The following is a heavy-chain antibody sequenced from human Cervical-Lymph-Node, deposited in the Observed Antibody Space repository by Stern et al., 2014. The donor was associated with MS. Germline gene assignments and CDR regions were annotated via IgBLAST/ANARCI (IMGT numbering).Heavy chain of an antibody. CDR2: IKPDGTEK. J-gene: IGHJ4*02. V-gene: IGHV3-7*03. D-gene: IGHD1-1*01. CDR3: VREGDWNPEY. CDR1: GFTFSNSW. Sequence: EVQLVQSGGGLVQPGGSMRLSCAASGFTFSNSWMDWVRQAPGKGLEWVANIKPDGTEKNYVDSVKGRLTISRDNAKSSMYLQMNSLRADDTAVYYCVREGDWNPEYWGQGTLVTVSS.